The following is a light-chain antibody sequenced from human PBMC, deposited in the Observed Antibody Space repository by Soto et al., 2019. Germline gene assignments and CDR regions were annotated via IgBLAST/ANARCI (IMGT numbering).Light chain of an antibody. CDR1: QSVGKDY. Sequence: EIVLTQSPGTLSLSPGERATLSCRASQSVGKDYLAWFQHKPGQAPRLLIHQASNRATGIPARFSGSGSGTDFTLTISRLEPEDFAVYYCQQYASPPQTFGQGTKLVIK. V-gene: IGKV3-20*01. J-gene: IGKJ2*01. CDR3: QQYASPPQT. CDR2: QAS.